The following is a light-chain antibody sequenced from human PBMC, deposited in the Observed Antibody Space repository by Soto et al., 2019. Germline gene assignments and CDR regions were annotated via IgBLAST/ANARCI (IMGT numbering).Light chain of an antibody. Sequence: QSVLTQPASVSGSPGQSITISCTGASSDVGDYNYVSWYQEHPGQVPKLIIFEVTTRPSGVSVRFSGSRSGNTASLTISGLQAEDEADYYCLSHTGSRTLFGGGTKVTVL. CDR2: EVT. CDR3: LSHTGSRTL. J-gene: IGLJ3*02. CDR1: SSDVGDYNY. V-gene: IGLV2-14*01.